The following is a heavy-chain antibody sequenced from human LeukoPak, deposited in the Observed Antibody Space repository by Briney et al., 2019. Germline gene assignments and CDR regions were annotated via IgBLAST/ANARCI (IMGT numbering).Heavy chain of an antibody. Sequence: GGSLRLSCAASGFTFSSYAMSWARQAPGKGLEWVSAISGSGGSTYYADSVKGRFTISRDNSKNTLYLQMNSLRAEDTAVYYCAKDEIHIVVVVAASQGGFDPWGQGTLVTVSS. J-gene: IGHJ5*02. V-gene: IGHV3-23*01. CDR1: GFTFSSYA. CDR2: ISGSGGST. D-gene: IGHD2-15*01. CDR3: AKDEIHIVVVVAASQGGFDP.